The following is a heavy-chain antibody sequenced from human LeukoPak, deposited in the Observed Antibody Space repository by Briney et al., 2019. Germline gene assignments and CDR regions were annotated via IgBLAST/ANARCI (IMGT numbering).Heavy chain of an antibody. CDR3: ARFKRTRDSIVGATTHQLGRTFDI. V-gene: IGHV1-18*01. CDR1: GYTFTSYG. D-gene: IGHD1-26*01. CDR2: ISAYNGNT. J-gene: IGHJ3*02. Sequence: ASVKVSCKASGYTFTSYGISWVRQAPGQGLEWMGWISAYNGNTNYAQKLQGRVTMTTDTSTSTAYMELRSLRSDDTAVYYCARFKRTRDSIVGATTHQLGRTFDIWGQGTMVTVSS.